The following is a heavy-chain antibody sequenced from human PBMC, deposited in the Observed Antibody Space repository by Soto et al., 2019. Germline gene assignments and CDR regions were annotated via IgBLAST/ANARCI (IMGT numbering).Heavy chain of an antibody. CDR2: VSTSGRST. Sequence: VQLVESGGGLVQPGGSLRLSCSASGFIFSESTIYWVRQVPGKGLEAISAVSTSGRSTYYADSVKDRFTISRDNSKNTLFLQMNSLRADDTAVYYCARDQGGQSGNFIFDHWGQGALVTVSS. J-gene: IGHJ4*02. CDR1: GFIFSEST. V-gene: IGHV3-64*04. CDR3: ARDQGGQSGNFIFDH. D-gene: IGHD1-26*01.